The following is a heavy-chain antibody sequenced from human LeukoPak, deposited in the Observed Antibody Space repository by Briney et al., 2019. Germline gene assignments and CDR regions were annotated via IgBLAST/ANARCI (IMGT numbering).Heavy chain of an antibody. CDR1: GFTFSSSA. J-gene: IGHJ4*02. CDR2: ISNNGGGT. CDR3: AKEPRGYSYGLFDY. D-gene: IGHD5-18*01. V-gene: IGHV3-23*01. Sequence: PGGSLRLSCAASGFTFSSSAMSWVRQAPGKGLEWVSAISNNGGGTYYADSVKGRFTISRDNSKNRLYLQMNSLRAEDTAVYFCAKEPRGYSYGLFDYWGQGTLVTVSS.